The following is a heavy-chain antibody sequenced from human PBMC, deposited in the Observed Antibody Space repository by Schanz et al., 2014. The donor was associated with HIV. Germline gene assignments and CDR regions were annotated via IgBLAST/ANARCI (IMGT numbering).Heavy chain of an antibody. CDR2: VRHDGGAT. CDR3: VTEQYSTISA. V-gene: IGHV3-23*01. Sequence: QVLESGGGLVQTGGSLRLSCVASGFTFSDFSMNWVRRAPGKGLAWLSAVRHDGGATYYADSVKGRFTISRDNSRNILDLQMSNLRAEDTALYYCVTEQYSTISAWGQGALVIVSS. J-gene: IGHJ5*02. CDR1: GFTFSDFS. D-gene: IGHD2-15*01.